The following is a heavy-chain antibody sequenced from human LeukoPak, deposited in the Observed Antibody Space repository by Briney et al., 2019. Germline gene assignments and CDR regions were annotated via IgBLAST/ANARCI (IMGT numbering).Heavy chain of an antibody. Sequence: GGSLRLSCAASGFTFSSYDMHWVRQATGKGLEWVSAIGTAGDTYYPGSVKGRFTISRENAKNSLYLQMNSLRAGDTAVYYCARGLQGGYAPTNWFDPWGQGTLVTVSS. CDR2: IGTAGDT. CDR1: GFTFSSYD. CDR3: ARGLQGGYAPTNWFDP. J-gene: IGHJ5*02. D-gene: IGHD5-12*01. V-gene: IGHV3-13*01.